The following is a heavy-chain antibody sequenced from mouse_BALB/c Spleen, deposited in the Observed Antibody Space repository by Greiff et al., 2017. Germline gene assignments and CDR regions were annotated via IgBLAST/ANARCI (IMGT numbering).Heavy chain of an antibody. CDR1: GFTFSSFG. CDR3: ARGHGNYWYFDV. V-gene: IGHV5-17*02. J-gene: IGHJ1*01. D-gene: IGHD2-1*01. CDR2: ISSGSSTI. Sequence: EVNVVESGGGLVQPGGSRKLSCAASGFTFSSFGMHWVRQAPEKGLEWVAYISSGSSTIYYADTVKGRFTISRDNPKNTLFLQMTSLRSEDTAMYYCARGHGNYWYFDVWGAGTTVTVSS.